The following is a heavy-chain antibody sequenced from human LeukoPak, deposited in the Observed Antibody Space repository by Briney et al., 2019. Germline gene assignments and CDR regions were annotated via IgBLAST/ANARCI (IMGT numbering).Heavy chain of an antibody. D-gene: IGHD3-22*01. Sequence: PGGSLRLSCAASGFTFSSYAMSWVRQTPGKGLEWVSAISGSGGSTYYADSVKGRFTISRDNSKNTLYLQMNSLRAEDTAVYYCAKPGRDYDSSGYPAYWGQGTLVTVSS. CDR1: GFTFSSYA. J-gene: IGHJ4*02. CDR3: AKPGRDYDSSGYPAY. V-gene: IGHV3-23*01. CDR2: ISGSGGST.